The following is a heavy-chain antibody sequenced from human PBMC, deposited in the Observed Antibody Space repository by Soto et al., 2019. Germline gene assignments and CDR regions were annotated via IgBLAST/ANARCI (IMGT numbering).Heavy chain of an antibody. Sequence: GGSLRLSCAASGFTFSDHYMDWVRQAPGKGLEWVGRTRNKANSYTTEYAASVKGRFTISRDDSKNSLYLQMNSLKTEDTAVYYCARFDYYDSSGYYTLGYYYGMDVWGQGTTVTVSS. J-gene: IGHJ6*02. CDR2: TRNKANSYTT. CDR1: GFTFSDHY. CDR3: ARFDYYDSSGYYTLGYYYGMDV. V-gene: IGHV3-72*01. D-gene: IGHD3-22*01.